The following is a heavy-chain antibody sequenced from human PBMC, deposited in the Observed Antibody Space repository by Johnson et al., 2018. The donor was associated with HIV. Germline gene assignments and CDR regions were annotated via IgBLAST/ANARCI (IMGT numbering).Heavy chain of an antibody. Sequence: QVQLVESGGGVVQPGRSLRLSCAASGFTFSSYAMHWVRQAPGKGLEWVAVISYDGSNKYYADSVEGRFTISRDNSKNTLYLQMNSLRAEDTAVYYCARKGWARGAFEIWGQGTMVTVSS. CDR1: GFTFSSYA. J-gene: IGHJ3*02. D-gene: IGHD1-26*01. V-gene: IGHV3-30*04. CDR2: ISYDGSNK. CDR3: ARKGWARGAFEI.